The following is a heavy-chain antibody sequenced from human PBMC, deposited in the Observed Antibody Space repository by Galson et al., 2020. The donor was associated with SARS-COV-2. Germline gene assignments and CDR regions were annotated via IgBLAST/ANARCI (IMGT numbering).Heavy chain of an antibody. CDR1: GYSISSNYW. V-gene: IGHV4-4*02. Sequence: SQTLSLTCAVSGYSISSNYWWNLVRHSPGKGLEWIGKIYHRGNSIHNPSLESRFTISIDKSRNQFSLQLNSVTAADTDVYYCARSENLQRYLRIDLWGQGTLVTVSS. J-gene: IGHJ5*02. CDR3: ARSENLQRYLRIDL. D-gene: IGHD1-20*01. CDR2: IYHRGNS.